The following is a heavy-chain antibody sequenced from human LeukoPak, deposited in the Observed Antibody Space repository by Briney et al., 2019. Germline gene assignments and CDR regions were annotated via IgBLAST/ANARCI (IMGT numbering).Heavy chain of an antibody. CDR3: ANGPFGELTPPYYYYYYGMDV. CDR1: GFTFSSYG. CDR2: IRYDGSNK. V-gene: IGHV3-30*02. D-gene: IGHD3-10*01. Sequence: GGSLRLSCAASGFTFSSYGMHWVRQAPGKGLGWVAFIRYDGSNKYYADSVKGRFTISRDNSKNTLYLQMNSLRAEDTAVYYCANGPFGELTPPYYYYYYGMDVWGQGTTVTVSS. J-gene: IGHJ6*02.